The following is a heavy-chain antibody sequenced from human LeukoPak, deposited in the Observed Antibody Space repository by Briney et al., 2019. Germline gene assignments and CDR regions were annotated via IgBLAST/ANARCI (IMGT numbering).Heavy chain of an antibody. CDR1: GVTFSSYS. CDR2: ICSSSSTI. V-gene: IGHV3-48*04. J-gene: IGHJ6*02. Sequence: GGSLRLSSAASGVTFSSYSMNWVRQAPGKGLEWVSYICSSSSTIYYTHPVKGRFTISRDNANNSLYLQMNNLRADDTGVYYCAREKREGLWFGELCRFQYCGLDVWGQGTTVIVSS. D-gene: IGHD3-10*01. CDR3: AREKREGLWFGELCRFQYCGLDV.